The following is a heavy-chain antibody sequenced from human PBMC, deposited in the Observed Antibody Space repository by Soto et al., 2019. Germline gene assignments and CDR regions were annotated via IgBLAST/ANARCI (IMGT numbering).Heavy chain of an antibody. Sequence: PSETLSLTCTVSGGSISSGGYYWSWIRQHPGKGLEWIGYIYYSGSTYYNPSLKSRVTISVDTSKNQFSLKLSSVTAADTAVYYCARDSNKYYDFWSGYSPLLYGSGSGYFDYWGQGTLVTASS. D-gene: IGHD3-3*01. V-gene: IGHV4-31*03. CDR2: IYYSGST. J-gene: IGHJ4*02. CDR3: ARDSNKYYDFWSGYSPLLYGSGSGYFDY. CDR1: GGSISSGGYY.